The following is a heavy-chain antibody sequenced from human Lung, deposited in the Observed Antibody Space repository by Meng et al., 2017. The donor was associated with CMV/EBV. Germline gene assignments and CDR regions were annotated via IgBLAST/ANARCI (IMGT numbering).Heavy chain of an antibody. D-gene: IGHD2-2*03. CDR3: AKDWVDIVVVPAADV. J-gene: IGHJ6*02. CDR1: GFTFSSYA. Sequence: GGSLRLSCAASGFTFSSYAMSWVRQAPGKGLEWVSAISGSGGSTYYADSVKGRFTISRDNSKNTLYLQMNSLRAEDTAVYYCAKDWVDIVVVPAADVWGQGTXVTVSS. V-gene: IGHV3-23*01. CDR2: ISGSGGST.